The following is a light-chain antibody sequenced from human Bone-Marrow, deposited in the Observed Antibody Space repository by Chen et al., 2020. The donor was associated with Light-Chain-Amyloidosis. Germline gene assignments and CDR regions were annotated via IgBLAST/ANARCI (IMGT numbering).Light chain of an antibody. J-gene: IGLJ2*01. CDR1: SLRSYY. CDR2: GKN. V-gene: IGLV3-19*01. Sequence: SSELTQDPAVSVALGQTVRITCQGDSLRSYYASWYQQKPGQAPVLVIYGKNNRPSGIPDRFCGSSSGKTAPLTITGAQAEAEADYYCDSRDSSDNHLVFGGGTKLTVL. CDR3: DSRDSSDNHLV.